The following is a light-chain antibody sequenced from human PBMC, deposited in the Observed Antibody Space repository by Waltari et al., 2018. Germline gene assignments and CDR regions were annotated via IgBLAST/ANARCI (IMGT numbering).Light chain of an antibody. CDR3: QSYDRSLSVV. V-gene: IGLV1-40*01. CDR1: GPNIGAGYD. Sequence: QSALTQPPSVSGAPGQRVTISCTGIGPNIGAGYDVHWYQQFPGTVPKLPLSGNNNRPSGVPDRFSASKTGTSASLAITGLQAEDEADYYCQSYDRSLSVVFGGGTKLTVL. CDR2: GNN. J-gene: IGLJ2*01.